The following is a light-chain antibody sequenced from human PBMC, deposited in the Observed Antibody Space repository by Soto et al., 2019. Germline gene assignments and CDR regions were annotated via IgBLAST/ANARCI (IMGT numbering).Light chain of an antibody. Sequence: AIQLTQSPSSLSASVGDRVTITCRASQDISSCLAWYQQKAGKAPKLLIYGASILQSGVPSGFSGSGFGTDFTLTISSLRAEDFAIYFCQQTKSYPSTFGGGTRVEI. CDR3: QQTKSYPST. CDR1: QDISSC. CDR2: GAS. J-gene: IGKJ4*01. V-gene: IGKV1-13*02.